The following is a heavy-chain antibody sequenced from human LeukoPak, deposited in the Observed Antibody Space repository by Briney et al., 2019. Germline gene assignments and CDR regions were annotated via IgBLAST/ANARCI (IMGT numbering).Heavy chain of an antibody. J-gene: IGHJ4*02. D-gene: IGHD2/OR15-2a*01. Sequence: GGSLRLSCAASGFTFSSYGMHWVRQAPSKGLEWVALIWYDGSNKYYADSVKGRLTISRDNSKNTLYLQMNSLRAEDTAVYYCAREGPRGNSQFDYWGQGTLVTVSS. CDR3: AREGPRGNSQFDY. V-gene: IGHV3-33*01. CDR2: IWYDGSNK. CDR1: GFTFSSYG.